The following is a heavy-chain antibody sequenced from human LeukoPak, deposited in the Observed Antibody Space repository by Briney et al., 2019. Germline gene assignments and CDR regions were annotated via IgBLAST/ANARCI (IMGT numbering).Heavy chain of an antibody. Sequence: SETLSLTCTVSGGSISSSSYYWGWIRQPPGKGLEWIGSIYYSGSTYYNPSLKSRVTISVDTSKNQFSLKLSSVTAADTAVYYCVRAGRVRGVIIDDAFDIWGQGTMVTVSS. CDR3: VRAGRVRGVIIDDAFDI. CDR2: IYYSGST. CDR1: GGSISSSSYY. D-gene: IGHD3-10*01. J-gene: IGHJ3*02. V-gene: IGHV4-39*07.